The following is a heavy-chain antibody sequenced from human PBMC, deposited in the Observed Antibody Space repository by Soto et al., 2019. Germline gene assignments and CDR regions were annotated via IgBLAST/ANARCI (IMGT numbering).Heavy chain of an antibody. CDR1: GYSFIDYW. Sequence: GESLKISCKGSGYSFIDYWIGWVRQMPGKGLEWMGIIYPGDSDTRYSPSFQGQVTISADKSISTAYLQWSSLKASDTAMYYCARTSAAGKNYNGMDVWGQGTTVTVSS. J-gene: IGHJ6*02. D-gene: IGHD6-13*01. V-gene: IGHV5-51*01. CDR3: ARTSAAGKNYNGMDV. CDR2: IYPGDSDT.